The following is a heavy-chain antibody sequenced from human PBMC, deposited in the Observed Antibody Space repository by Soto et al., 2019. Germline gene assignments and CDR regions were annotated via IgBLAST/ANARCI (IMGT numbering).Heavy chain of an antibody. Sequence: EVQLLESGGGLVQPGGSLRLSCAASGFTFSSYAMSWVRQAPGTGLEWVSAISGSGGSTFYADSVKGRFTISRDTSKNTRFLQMNSLRAEDTAVYYCAKDRGRGYAWFDSWGQGTLVTVSS. V-gene: IGHV3-23*01. D-gene: IGHD2-2*01. CDR2: ISGSGGST. CDR1: GFTFSSYA. J-gene: IGHJ5*01. CDR3: AKDRGRGYAWFDS.